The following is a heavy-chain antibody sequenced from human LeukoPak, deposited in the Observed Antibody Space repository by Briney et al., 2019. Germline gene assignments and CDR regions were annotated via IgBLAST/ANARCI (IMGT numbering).Heavy chain of an antibody. CDR1: GFTFSSYS. CDR3: AKKGHCSGGSCYSVLDYFDY. V-gene: IGHV3-21*04. CDR2: ISSSSSYI. Sequence: PGGSLRLSCAASGFTFSSYSMNWVRQAPGKGLEWVSSISSSSSYIYYADSVKGRFTISRDNSKNTLYLQMNSLRAEDTAVYYCAKKGHCSGGSCYSVLDYFDYWGQGTLVTVSS. J-gene: IGHJ4*02. D-gene: IGHD2-15*01.